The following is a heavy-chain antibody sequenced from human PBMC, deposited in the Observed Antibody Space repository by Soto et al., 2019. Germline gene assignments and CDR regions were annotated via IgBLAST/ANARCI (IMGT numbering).Heavy chain of an antibody. CDR1: GFTFSSYG. V-gene: IGHV3-33*01. Sequence: QVQLVESGGGVVQPGRSLRLSCAASGFTFSSYGMHWVRQAPGKGLEWVAVIWYDGSNKYYADAVKGRFTISRDNSKNALYLQLNSRRAEDSAVYYCARVPSLRLVGFDYWGQGTLVTVSS. CDR3: ARVPSLRLVGFDY. D-gene: IGHD6-6*01. CDR2: IWYDGSNK. J-gene: IGHJ4*02.